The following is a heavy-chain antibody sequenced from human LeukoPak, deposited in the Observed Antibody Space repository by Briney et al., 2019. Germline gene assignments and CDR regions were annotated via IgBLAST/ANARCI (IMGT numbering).Heavy chain of an antibody. CDR1: GFTFSSYA. CDR3: ARDGTSLNLAEFDY. Sequence: GSLRLSCTASGFTFSSYAMSWVRQPPGKGLEWIGSIYYSGNTYYNPSLKSRVTISVDTSKNQFSLKLSSVTAADTAVYYCARDGTSLNLAEFDYWGQGTLVTVSS. CDR2: IYYSGNT. J-gene: IGHJ4*02. D-gene: IGHD1-1*01. V-gene: IGHV4-39*07.